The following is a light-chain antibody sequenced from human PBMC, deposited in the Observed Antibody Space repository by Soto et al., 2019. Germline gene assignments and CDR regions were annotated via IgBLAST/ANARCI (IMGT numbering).Light chain of an antibody. CDR1: QSVISN. V-gene: IGKV3-15*01. CDR3: QQYNSWPFT. Sequence: EMVMSRSPVTLYVSPGESATRSCRASQSVISNLAWYQQKPGQAPRLLIYGASTRATGIPDRFSGSGSGTEFTLSISSLQSGDFAVYYCQQYNSWPFTFGPGTKVDIK. CDR2: GAS. J-gene: IGKJ3*01.